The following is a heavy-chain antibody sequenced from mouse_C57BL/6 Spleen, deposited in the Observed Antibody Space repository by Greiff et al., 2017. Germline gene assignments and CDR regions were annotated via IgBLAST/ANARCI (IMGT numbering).Heavy chain of an antibody. J-gene: IGHJ4*01. CDR2: ISSGSSTI. CDR3: ARRGYYGSSYYYYAMDY. D-gene: IGHD1-1*01. V-gene: IGHV5-17*01. Sequence: EVMLVESGGGLVKPGGSLKLSCAASGFTFSDYGMHWVRQAPEKGLEWVAYISSGSSTIYYADTVKGRSTISRDNAKNTLFLQMTSLRSEDTAMYYCARRGYYGSSYYYYAMDYWGQGTSVTVSS. CDR1: GFTFSDYG.